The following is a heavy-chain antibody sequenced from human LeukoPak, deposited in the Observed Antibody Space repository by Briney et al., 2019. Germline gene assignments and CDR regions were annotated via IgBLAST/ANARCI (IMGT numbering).Heavy chain of an antibody. V-gene: IGHV4-39*01. Sequence: PSETPSLTCTVSGGSISSSSYYWGWIRQPPGKGLEWIGSIYYSGSTYYNPSLKSRVTISVDTSKNQFSLKLSSVTAADTAVYYCARLMVVAATIDYWGQGTLVTVSS. CDR2: IYYSGST. D-gene: IGHD2-15*01. J-gene: IGHJ4*02. CDR3: ARLMVVAATIDY. CDR1: GGSISSSSYY.